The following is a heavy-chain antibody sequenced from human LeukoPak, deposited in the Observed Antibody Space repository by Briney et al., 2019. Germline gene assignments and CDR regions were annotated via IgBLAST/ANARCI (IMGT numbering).Heavy chain of an antibody. Sequence: GGSLRLSCAASGFTSSSYAMSWVRQAPGKGLEWVSAISGSGGNTYYADSVKGRFTISRDNSKNTLYLQMNSLRAEDTAVYYCAKVGGYCSSTRCSDYWGQGTLVTVSS. J-gene: IGHJ4*02. V-gene: IGHV3-23*01. CDR3: AKVGGYCSSTRCSDY. CDR2: ISGSGGNT. CDR1: GFTSSSYA. D-gene: IGHD2-2*01.